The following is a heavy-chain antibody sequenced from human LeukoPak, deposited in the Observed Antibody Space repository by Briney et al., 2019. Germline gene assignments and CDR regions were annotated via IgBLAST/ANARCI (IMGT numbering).Heavy chain of an antibody. V-gene: IGHV3-23*01. D-gene: IGHD1-26*01. J-gene: IGHJ4*02. CDR2: ISGSGGGT. CDR3: VKDLGRYRNNCFDY. CDR1: GFTFSSYA. Sequence: GGSLRLSCAASGFTFSSYAMSWVRQAPEKGLEWVSTISGSGGGTYYADSVKGRFTISRDDSKNTLYLQMNSLRAEGTAVYYCVKDLGRYRNNCFDYWGQGTLVTVSS.